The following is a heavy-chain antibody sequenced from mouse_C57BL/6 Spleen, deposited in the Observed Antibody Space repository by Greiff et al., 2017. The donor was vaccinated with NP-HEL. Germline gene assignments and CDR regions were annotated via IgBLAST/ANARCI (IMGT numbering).Heavy chain of an antibody. V-gene: IGHV14-3*01. CDR1: GFNIKNTY. CDR3: ASHLMADDDVSAMDY. J-gene: IGHJ4*01. D-gene: IGHD2-4*01. Sequence: EVQLQQSVAELVRPGASVKLSCTASGFNIKNTYMHWVKQRPEQGLEWIGRIDPANGNTKYAPKFQGKATITADTSSNTAYLQLSSLTSEDTAIYYCASHLMADDDVSAMDYWGQGTSVTVSS. CDR2: IDPANGNT.